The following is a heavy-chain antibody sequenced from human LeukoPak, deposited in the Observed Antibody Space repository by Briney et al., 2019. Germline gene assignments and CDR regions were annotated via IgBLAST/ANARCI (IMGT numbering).Heavy chain of an antibody. Sequence: GGSLRLSCAASGFPISSYWMHWVRQVPGKGLLWVSRINSDGSATIYADSVRGRFTISRDNAKNTLYLQMNSLRVEDTAVYYCARDPRNVGLAPWGQGTLVTVSS. CDR1: GFPISSYW. V-gene: IGHV3-74*01. J-gene: IGHJ5*02. CDR3: ARDPRNVGLAP. D-gene: IGHD2-15*01. CDR2: INSDGSAT.